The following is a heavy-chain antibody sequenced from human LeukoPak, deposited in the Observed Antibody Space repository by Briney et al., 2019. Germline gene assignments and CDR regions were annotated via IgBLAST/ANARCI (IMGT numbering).Heavy chain of an antibody. CDR3: ARVGRRADAFDI. D-gene: IGHD3-10*01. Sequence: GGSLRLSCAASGFTFSSYGMHWVRQAPGKGLEWVAVISYDGSNKYYADSVKGRFTISRDNSKNTLYLQMNSLRAEDTAVYYCARVGRRADAFDIWGQGTMVTVSS. J-gene: IGHJ3*02. V-gene: IGHV3-30*03. CDR1: GFTFSSYG. CDR2: ISYDGSNK.